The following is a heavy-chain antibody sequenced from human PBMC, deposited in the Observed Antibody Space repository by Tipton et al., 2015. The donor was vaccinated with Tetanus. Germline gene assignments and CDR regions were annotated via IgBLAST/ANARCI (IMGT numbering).Heavy chain of an antibody. J-gene: IGHJ4*02. Sequence: TLSLTCTVSGGSISSGDYYWSWIRQPPGKGLEWIGYIYYSGSTYYNPSLKSRVTISVDTSKNQFSLKLSSVTAADTAVYYCASGITMVRGVWVTAILTAGFDYWGQGTLVTVSS. V-gene: IGHV4-30-4*01. CDR1: GGSISSGDYY. CDR3: ASGITMVRGVWVTAILTAGFDY. CDR2: IYYSGST. D-gene: IGHD3-10*01.